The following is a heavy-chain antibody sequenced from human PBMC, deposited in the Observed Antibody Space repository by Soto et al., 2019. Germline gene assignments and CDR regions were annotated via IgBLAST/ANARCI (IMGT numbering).Heavy chain of an antibody. CDR3: ARGGYASSYRFDY. Sequence: SVKVSCKASGGTFGSYTLNWVRQAPGQGLEWLGGIMPFIDTSTYAQMLQGRVTITADKSTSTVYMELSSLKSDDTAVYYCARGGYASSYRFDYWGQGTLVTVSS. V-gene: IGHV1-69*06. CDR2: IMPFIDTS. D-gene: IGHD2-2*01. CDR1: GGTFGSYT. J-gene: IGHJ4*02.